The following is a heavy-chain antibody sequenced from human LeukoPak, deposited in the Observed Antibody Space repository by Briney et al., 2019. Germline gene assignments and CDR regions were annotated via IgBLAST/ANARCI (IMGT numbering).Heavy chain of an antibody. D-gene: IGHD5-12*01. CDR1: GFTFSDYY. CDR3: ARAFPRGYSGYEANYYYGMDV. V-gene: IGHV3-11*04. J-gene: IGHJ6*02. Sequence: KPGGSLRLSCAASGFTFSDYYMSWIRQAPGKGLEWVSYISTSGSTKYYADSVKGRFTISRDNTKNSLYLQMNSLRAEDTAVYYCARAFPRGYSGYEANYYYGMDVWGQGTTVTVSS. CDR2: ISTSGSTK.